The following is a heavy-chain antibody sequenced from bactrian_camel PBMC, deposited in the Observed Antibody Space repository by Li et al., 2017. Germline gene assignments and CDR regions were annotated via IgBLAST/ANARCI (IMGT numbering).Heavy chain of an antibody. D-gene: IGHD3*01. Sequence: QVQLVESGGGSVEAGGSLRPSCVVSGYTKRRYCMGWFRQAPGKEREGVATIDRDGKTTYADSVKGRFTISRDNDPNTLYLQMNSLEFEDTALYYCAAVLSLRPQVGVSQYNYWGQGTQVTVS. J-gene: IGHJ4*01. CDR2: IDRDGKT. CDR3: AAVLSLRPQVGVSQYNY. V-gene: IGHV3S55*01. CDR1: GYTKRRYC.